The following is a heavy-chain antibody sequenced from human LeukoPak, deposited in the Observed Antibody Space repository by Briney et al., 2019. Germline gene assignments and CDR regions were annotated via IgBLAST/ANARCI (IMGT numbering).Heavy chain of an antibody. CDR1: GFTFSDYY. CDR2: ISSSGSTI. V-gene: IGHV3-11*01. D-gene: IGHD6-19*01. CDR3: ARDSSGWYGYYYYGMDV. Sequence: GGSLRLSCAASGFTFSDYYMSWIRQAPVKGLEWVSYISSSGSTIYYADSVKGRFTISRDNAKNSLYLQMNSLRAEDTAVYYCARDSSGWYGYYYYGMDVWGQGTTVTVSS. J-gene: IGHJ6*02.